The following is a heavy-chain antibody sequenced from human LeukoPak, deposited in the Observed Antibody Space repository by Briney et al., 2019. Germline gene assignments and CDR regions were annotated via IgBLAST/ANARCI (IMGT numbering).Heavy chain of an antibody. CDR2: ISAYNGNT. D-gene: IGHD3-10*01. CDR3: ARSNVLLWFGELHDYYGMDV. V-gene: IGHV1-18*04. J-gene: IGHJ6*04. CDR1: GYTSTSYG. Sequence: ASVKVSCKASGYTSTSYGISWVRQAPGQGLEWMGWISAYNGNTNYAQKLQGRVTMTTDTSTSTAYMELRSPRSDDTAVYYCARSNVLLWFGELHDYYGMDVWGKGTTVTVSS.